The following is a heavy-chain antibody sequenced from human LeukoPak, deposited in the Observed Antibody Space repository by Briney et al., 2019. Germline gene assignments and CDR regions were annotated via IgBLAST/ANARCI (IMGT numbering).Heavy chain of an antibody. CDR3: ARDYYDSSGYYPFDY. CDR1: GFTFSSYS. V-gene: IGHV3-21*01. D-gene: IGHD3-22*01. J-gene: IGHJ4*02. Sequence: GGSLRLSCAASGFTFSSYSMNWVRQAPGRGLEWVSSISSSSSYIYYADSVKGRFTISRDNAKNSLYLQMNSLRAEDTAVYYCARDYYDSSGYYPFDYWGQGTLVTVSS. CDR2: ISSSSSYI.